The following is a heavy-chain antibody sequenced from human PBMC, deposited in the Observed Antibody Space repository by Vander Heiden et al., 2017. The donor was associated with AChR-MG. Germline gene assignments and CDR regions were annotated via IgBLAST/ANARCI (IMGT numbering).Heavy chain of an antibody. D-gene: IGHD3-22*01. Sequence: QVQLVQSGAEVQKPGASVKVSCKPSGYTFTSYGISWVRHAPGQGLEWMGWISAYNGNTNLAQKLQGRVTMTTDTSRSTAYMELRSLRSDDTAVYYCARGAERYYYDSSGYYRTNAFDIWGKGTMVTVSS. CDR3: ARGAERYYYDSSGYYRTNAFDI. J-gene: IGHJ3*02. CDR1: GYTFTSYG. V-gene: IGHV1-18*01. CDR2: ISAYNGNT.